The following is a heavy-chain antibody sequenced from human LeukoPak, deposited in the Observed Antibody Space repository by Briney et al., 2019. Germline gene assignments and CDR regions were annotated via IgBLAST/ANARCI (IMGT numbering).Heavy chain of an antibody. CDR3: ARAKRNGFDI. CDR2: ISSSSSII. J-gene: IGHJ3*02. Sequence: GGSLRLSCAASGFTFSSYSMNWVRQAPGKGLEGVSYISSSSSIIDYADSGKGRFTISRDTAKNSLYLQMNSLRAEDTAVFYCARAKRNGFDIWGQGTLVTVSS. V-gene: IGHV3-48*01. CDR1: GFTFSSYS.